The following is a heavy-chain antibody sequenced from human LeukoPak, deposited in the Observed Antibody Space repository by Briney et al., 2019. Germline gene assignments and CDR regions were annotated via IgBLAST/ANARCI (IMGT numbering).Heavy chain of an antibody. D-gene: IGHD3-22*01. CDR1: GFTFRSYW. Sequence: GGSLRLSCAASGFTFRSYWMHWVRQTPGKGLEWVSAISGSGGSTYYADSVKGRFTISRDNSKNTLYLQMNSLRAEDTAVYYCAKGDSSGYYPQYYFDYWGQGTLVTVSS. CDR3: AKGDSSGYYPQYYFDY. CDR2: ISGSGGST. V-gene: IGHV3-23*01. J-gene: IGHJ4*02.